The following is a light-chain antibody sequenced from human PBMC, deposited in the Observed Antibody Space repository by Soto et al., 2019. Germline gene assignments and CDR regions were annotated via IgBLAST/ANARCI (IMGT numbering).Light chain of an antibody. CDR3: QQYGSSPPDT. V-gene: IGKV3-20*01. Sequence: EIVLTQSPGTLSLSPGERATLSCRASQSVSSSYLAWYQQKPGQAPRLLIYGASSRATGIPDRFSGSGSGTEFNLTISRLEPEDFAVYYCQQYGSSPPDTFGGGTKVEIK. J-gene: IGKJ4*01. CDR1: QSVSSSY. CDR2: GAS.